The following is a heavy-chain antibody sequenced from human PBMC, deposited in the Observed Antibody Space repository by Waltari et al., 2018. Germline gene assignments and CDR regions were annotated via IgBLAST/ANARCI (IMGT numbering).Heavy chain of an antibody. D-gene: IGHD6-13*01. CDR2: SNSEGRKT. CDR3: AGGPQSGASSAWYGWFDP. J-gene: IGHJ5*02. Sequence: EVQLVESGGNLVQPGGSLRLSCAASGFTFTSHWLHWVRQAPGKGLVWGSRSNSEGRKTRDADSVKGRFTISRDNAKNTLYLEMNRLRAEDTAVYFCAGGPQSGASSAWYGWFDPWGQGTLVTVSS. V-gene: IGHV3-74*01. CDR1: GFTFTSHW.